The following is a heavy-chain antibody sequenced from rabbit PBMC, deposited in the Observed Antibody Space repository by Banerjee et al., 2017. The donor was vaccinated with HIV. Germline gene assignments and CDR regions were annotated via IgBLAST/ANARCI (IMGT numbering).Heavy chain of an antibody. J-gene: IGHJ4*01. CDR3: ARDLAGVIGWNFNF. CDR1: GFSFSSSYY. V-gene: IGHV1S40*01. Sequence: QSLEESGGDLVKPGASLTLTCTASGFSFSSSYYMCWVRQAPGKGLEWIACIYAGSSGSTYYASWAKGRFTISRTSSTTVALQMTSLTAAGTATYFCARDLAGVIGWNFNFWGPGTLVTVS. D-gene: IGHD4-1*01. CDR2: IYAGSSGST.